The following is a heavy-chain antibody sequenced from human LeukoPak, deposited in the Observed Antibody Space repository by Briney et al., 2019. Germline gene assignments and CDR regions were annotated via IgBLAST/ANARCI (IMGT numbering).Heavy chain of an antibody. V-gene: IGHV4-4*07. D-gene: IGHD5-18*01. Sequence: SSETLSLTCTVPGYSISSYYWSWIRRPAGKGLEWIGRIYTSGSTNYNPSLKSRVTMSVDTSKNQFSLKLSSVTAADTAVYYCARDRKYSYGYYGMDVWGQGTTGTVSS. J-gene: IGHJ6*02. CDR3: ARDRKYSYGYYGMDV. CDR1: GYSISSYY. CDR2: IYTSGST.